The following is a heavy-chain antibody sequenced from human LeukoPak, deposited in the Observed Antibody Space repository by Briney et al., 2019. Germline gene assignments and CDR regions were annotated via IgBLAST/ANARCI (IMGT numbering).Heavy chain of an antibody. J-gene: IGHJ4*02. V-gene: IGHV3-48*03. CDR1: GVTFSSYE. CDR3: ARVYYYDILTGYEDDDY. CDR2: ISSSGSTI. D-gene: IGHD3-9*01. Sequence: GGSLRLSCAASGVTFSSYEMNWVRQAPGKGVEGGSYISSSGSTIYYADSVKGRFTISRDNAKNSLYLQMNSLRAEDTAVYYCARVYYYDILTGYEDDDYWGQGTLVTVSS.